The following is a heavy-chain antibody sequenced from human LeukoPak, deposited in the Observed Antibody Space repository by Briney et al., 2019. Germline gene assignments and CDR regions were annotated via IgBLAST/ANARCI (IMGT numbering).Heavy chain of an antibody. Sequence: GGSLRLSCAASGFTFSSYWMSWVRQAPGKGLEWVANIKQDGSEKYYVDSVKGRFTISRDNAKNSLYLQMNSLRAEDTAVYYCARDLVTDDNIAATDAFDIWGQGTMVTVSS. CDR1: GFTFSSYW. CDR2: IKQDGSEK. CDR3: ARDLVTDDNIAATDAFDI. J-gene: IGHJ3*02. D-gene: IGHD6-13*01. V-gene: IGHV3-7*01.